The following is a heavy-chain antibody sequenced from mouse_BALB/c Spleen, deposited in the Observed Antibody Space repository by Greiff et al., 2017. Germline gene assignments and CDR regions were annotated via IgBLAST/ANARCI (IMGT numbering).Heavy chain of an antibody. J-gene: IGHJ4*01. D-gene: IGHD1-1*01. Sequence: EVQLVESGPELVKPGASMKISCKASGYSFTGYTMNWVKQSHGKNLEWIGLINPYNGGTSYNQKFKGKATLTVDKSSSTAYMELLSLTSEDSAVYYCARREDGSSFYYAMDYWGQGTSVTVSS. CDR1: GYSFTGYT. CDR2: INPYNGGT. CDR3: ARREDGSSFYYAMDY. V-gene: IGHV1-18*01.